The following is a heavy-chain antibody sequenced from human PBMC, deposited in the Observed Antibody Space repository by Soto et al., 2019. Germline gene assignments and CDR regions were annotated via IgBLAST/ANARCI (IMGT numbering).Heavy chain of an antibody. CDR3: ARAPYGGNSAWGIDY. D-gene: IGHD4-17*01. Sequence: PGGSLRLSCAASGFTFTDYYMSWIRQAPGKGPEWISYISGSGSSFSYADSVKGRFTISRDNAKNSLYLQMNSLRDDDTAVYYCARAPYGGNSAWGIDYWGQGTLVTVSS. J-gene: IGHJ4*02. V-gene: IGHV3-11*01. CDR1: GFTFTDYY. CDR2: ISGSGSSF.